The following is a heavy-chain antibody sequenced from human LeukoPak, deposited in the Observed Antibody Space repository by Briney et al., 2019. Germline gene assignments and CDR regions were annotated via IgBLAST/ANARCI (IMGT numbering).Heavy chain of an antibody. V-gene: IGHV4-59*01. Sequence: SETLSLTCIVSGGSISNYYWSWIRQPPGKGLEYIGYIYYSGSTIYNPSLNSRVTISVDTSKNQFSLKLTSVTAADTAVYYCARDLCSGGSCYPGWFDPWGQGTLVTVSS. D-gene: IGHD2-15*01. CDR2: IYYSGST. CDR3: ARDLCSGGSCYPGWFDP. J-gene: IGHJ5*02. CDR1: GGSISNYY.